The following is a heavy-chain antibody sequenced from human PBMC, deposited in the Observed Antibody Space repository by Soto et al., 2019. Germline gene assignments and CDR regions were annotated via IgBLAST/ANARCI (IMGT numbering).Heavy chain of an antibody. V-gene: IGHV1-18*01. CDR3: AKGGVGDTTTIFDY. CDR1: GYPFTSYA. Sequence: QVQLVQSGDEVKKPGASVMVSCEASGYPFTSYAITWVRQAPGQGLEWMGWITACKGNTNYAQKFQGRVNMTTDRSTSKVTLEVRGLQSDDTAVYFGAKGGVGDTTTIFDYWGQGTLVTVSS. CDR2: ITACKGNT. J-gene: IGHJ4*02. D-gene: IGHD3-10*01.